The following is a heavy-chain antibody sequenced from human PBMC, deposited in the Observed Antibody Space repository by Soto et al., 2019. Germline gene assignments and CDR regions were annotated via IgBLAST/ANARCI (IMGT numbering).Heavy chain of an antibody. CDR1: GGTFSSYA. V-gene: IGHV1-69*13. D-gene: IGHD2-2*01. CDR3: ARDLGYCSSTSCRYYYYGMDV. J-gene: IGHJ6*02. CDR2: IIPIFGTA. Sequence: GASVKVSCKASGGTFSSYAISWVRQAPGQGLEWMGGIIPIFGTANYAQKFQGRVTITADESTSTAYMELSSLRSEDTAVYYCARDLGYCSSTSCRYYYYGMDVWGQGTTVTVSS.